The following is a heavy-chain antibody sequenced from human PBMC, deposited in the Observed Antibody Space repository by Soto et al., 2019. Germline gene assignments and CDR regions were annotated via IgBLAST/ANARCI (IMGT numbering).Heavy chain of an antibody. Sequence: QVQLVESGGGVVQPGRSLRLSCVASGFTFSDHGMHWVRQAPGMGLEWVALISYDGTYEDYIDSVKGRFTISRDSSNNMVFLQMNDLRPDDTAVYYCATWHEREHAFDVWGQGTTVTISS. J-gene: IGHJ3*01. CDR1: GFTFSDHG. CDR2: ISYDGTYE. CDR3: ATWHEREHAFDV. D-gene: IGHD1-1*01. V-gene: IGHV3-33*05.